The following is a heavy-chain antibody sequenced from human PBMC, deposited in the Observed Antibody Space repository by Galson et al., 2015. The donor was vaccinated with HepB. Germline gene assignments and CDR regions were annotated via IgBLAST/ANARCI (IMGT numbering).Heavy chain of an antibody. J-gene: IGHJ3*01. CDR3: ASTVTIFGNAFDV. D-gene: IGHD4-17*01. V-gene: IGHV5-51*03. CDR2: IYPGDSDS. Sequence: QSGAEVKKPGESLKISCKGSGYRFTTHWIGWVRQMPGKGLEWMGIIYPGDSDSRYSPSFQGQVTISADKSISTAYLQWSSLKASDTTMYYCASTVTIFGNAFDVWGQGTMVIVSS. CDR1: GYRFTTHW.